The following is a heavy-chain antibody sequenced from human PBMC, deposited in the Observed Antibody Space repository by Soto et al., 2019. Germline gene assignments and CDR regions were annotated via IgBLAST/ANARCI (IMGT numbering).Heavy chain of an antibody. Sequence: ASVKVSCKASGYTFNSYAIHWVRHAPGQRLEWMGWINAGNGNTKYSQKFQGRVTISRDTSAITAYMELSSLRSEDTAVYYCARELVLSTTTMSYFDHWGQGTLVTVSS. D-gene: IGHD1-26*01. V-gene: IGHV1-3*01. CDR1: GYTFNSYA. CDR2: INAGNGNT. J-gene: IGHJ4*02. CDR3: ARELVLSTTTMSYFDH.